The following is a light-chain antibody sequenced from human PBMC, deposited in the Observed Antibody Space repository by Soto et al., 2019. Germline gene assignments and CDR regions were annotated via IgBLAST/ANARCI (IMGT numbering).Light chain of an antibody. V-gene: IGKV1-39*01. CDR3: QQSYSTLLT. Sequence: DIQMTQSPSSLSASVGDRVTITCRASQSISSYLNWYQQKPGKAPKLLIFSSSSLQRGVPSRFSGSGSGTDFTLTISSLQPEDFATYYCQQSYSTLLTFGQGTKVEIK. J-gene: IGKJ1*01. CDR1: QSISSY. CDR2: SSS.